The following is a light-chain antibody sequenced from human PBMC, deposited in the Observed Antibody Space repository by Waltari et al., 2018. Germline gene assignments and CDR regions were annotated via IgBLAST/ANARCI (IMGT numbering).Light chain of an antibody. V-gene: IGKV1-33*01. Sequence: DIQMTQSPSSLSASVGDRVTITCQASQDISNYLNWDQQKPGKAPKLLLYDASNLETGVPSRFSGSGSGTDFTFTISSLQPEDIATYYCQQYDKRITFGPGTKVDIK. J-gene: IGKJ3*01. CDR1: QDISNY. CDR3: QQYDKRIT. CDR2: DAS.